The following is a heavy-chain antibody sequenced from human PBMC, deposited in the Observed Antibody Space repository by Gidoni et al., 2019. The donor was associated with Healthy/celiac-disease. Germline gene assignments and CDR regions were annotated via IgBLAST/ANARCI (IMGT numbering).Heavy chain of an antibody. CDR3: ARGQATISRGENWFDP. CDR2: INPNSGGT. J-gene: IGHJ5*02. V-gene: IGHV1-2*02. D-gene: IGHD5-12*01. Sequence: QVQLVQSGAEVKKPGASVKVSCKASGYTFTGYYMHWVRQAPGQGLEWMGWINPNSGGTNYAQKFQGRVTMTRDTSISTAYMELSRLRSDDTAVYYCARGQATISRGENWFDPWGQGTLVTVSS. CDR1: GYTFTGYY.